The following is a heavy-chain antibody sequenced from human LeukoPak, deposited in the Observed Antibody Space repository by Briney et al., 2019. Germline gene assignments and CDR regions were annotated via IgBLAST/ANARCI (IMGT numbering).Heavy chain of an antibody. Sequence: GGSLRLSCAASGFTFSSYVMSWDRQAPGKGLEWVSSISNSGGSTNYADSVKGRFTISRDNSKSTLYLQMNSLRAEDTAVYYCAKAAVTTRSGYTTASMDVWGQGTTVIVSS. CDR3: AKAAVTTRSGYTTASMDV. CDR2: ISNSGGST. V-gene: IGHV3-23*01. D-gene: IGHD3-3*01. J-gene: IGHJ6*02. CDR1: GFTFSSYV.